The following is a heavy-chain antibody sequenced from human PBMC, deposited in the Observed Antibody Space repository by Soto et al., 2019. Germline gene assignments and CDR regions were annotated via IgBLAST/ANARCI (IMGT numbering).Heavy chain of an antibody. D-gene: IGHD2-15*01. V-gene: IGHV3-13*01. Sequence: GSLRLSCEASGFTFSGFDMHWVRQPTGKGLEWVSTIGTAGDTYYAVSVKGRFTISRDNAKNSLSLQMNSLRAGDTAVYFCARGQEVGAHFFDSWGQGTQVTV. CDR1: GFTFSGFD. J-gene: IGHJ4*02. CDR2: IGTAGDT. CDR3: ARGQEVGAHFFDS.